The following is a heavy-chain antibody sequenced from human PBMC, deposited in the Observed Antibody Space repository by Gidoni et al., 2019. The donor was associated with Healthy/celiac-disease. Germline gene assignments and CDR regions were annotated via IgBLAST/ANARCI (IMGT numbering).Heavy chain of an antibody. J-gene: IGHJ6*03. D-gene: IGHD3-3*01. CDR3: ARIQVGAIFGHPTLDYYYMDV. CDR2: IFSNDEK. Sequence: QVTLKESGPVLVKPTETLTLTCTVSGFSLSNARMGVSWIRQPPGKALEWLAHIFSNDEKSYSTSLESRLTISKDTSKSQVVLTMTNMDPVDTATYYCARIQVGAIFGHPTLDYYYMDVWGKGTTVTVSS. V-gene: IGHV2-26*01. CDR1: GFSLSNARMG.